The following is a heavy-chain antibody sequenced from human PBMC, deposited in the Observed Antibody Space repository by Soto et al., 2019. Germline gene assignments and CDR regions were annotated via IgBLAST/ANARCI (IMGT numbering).Heavy chain of an antibody. CDR3: ARGGSGYDYYYYYMDV. V-gene: IGHV1-3*01. Sequence: GASVKVSCKASGYTFTSYAMRWVRQAPGQRLEWMGWINAGNGNTKYSQKFQGRVTITRDTSASTAYMELSSLRSEDTAVYYCARGGSGYDYYYYYMDVWGKGTTVTLSS. CDR2: INAGNGNT. D-gene: IGHD5-12*01. CDR1: GYTFTSYA. J-gene: IGHJ6*03.